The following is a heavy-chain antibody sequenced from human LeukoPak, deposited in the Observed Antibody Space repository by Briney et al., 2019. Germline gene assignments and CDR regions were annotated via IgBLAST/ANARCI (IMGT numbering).Heavy chain of an antibody. CDR3: AKVGKYSSGWYTVDY. D-gene: IGHD6-19*01. CDR2: IRYDGSNK. Sequence: PGGSLRLSCAASGFTFSSYGMHWVRQAPGKGLEWVAFIRYDGSNKYYADSVKGRFTISRDNSKNTLYLQMNSLRAEDTAVYYCAKVGKYSSGWYTVDYWGQGNLVTVSS. CDR1: GFTFSSYG. J-gene: IGHJ4*02. V-gene: IGHV3-30*02.